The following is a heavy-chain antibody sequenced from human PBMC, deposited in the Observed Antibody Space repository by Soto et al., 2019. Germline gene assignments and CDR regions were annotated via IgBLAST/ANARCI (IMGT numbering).Heavy chain of an antibody. Sequence: QVQLVESGGGVVQPGRSLRLSCAASGFTFSSYAMHWVRQAPGKGLEWVAVISYDGSNKYYADSVKGRFTISRDNSKNTLYLQMNSLRPEGTAVYYCAKETEAFDYWGRGTLVTVSS. CDR2: ISYDGSNK. CDR3: AKETEAFDY. J-gene: IGHJ4*02. V-gene: IGHV3-30-3*01. CDR1: GFTFSSYA.